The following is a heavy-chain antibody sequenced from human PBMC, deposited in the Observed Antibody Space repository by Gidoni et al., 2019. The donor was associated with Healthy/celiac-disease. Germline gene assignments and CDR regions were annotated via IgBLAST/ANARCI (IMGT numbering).Heavy chain of an antibody. V-gene: IGHV4-34*01. Sequence: QVQLQQWGAGLFKPSETLSLTCSVYGGSFSGYYWRWIRQPPGKGLEWIGEINHSGSTNYNPSLKSRVTISVDTSKNQFSLKLSSVTAADTAVYYCARSAVGATSGLDYWGQGTLVTVSS. J-gene: IGHJ4*02. CDR3: ARSAVGATSGLDY. CDR1: GGSFSGYY. CDR2: INHSGST. D-gene: IGHD1-26*01.